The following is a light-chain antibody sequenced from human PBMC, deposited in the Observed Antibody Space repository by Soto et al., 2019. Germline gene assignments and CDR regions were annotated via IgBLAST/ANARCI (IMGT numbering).Light chain of an antibody. CDR1: QSISAW. CDR2: KAA. J-gene: IGKJ5*01. Sequence: DIQMTQSPSTLSASVGERVTITCRASQSISAWLAWYQQKPGKAPKLLIYKAANVESGDPSRFSGRGSGTEFTLTISSRQPDDFATYYCQRYHTYALPFRQGTRLEIK. CDR3: QRYHTYALP. V-gene: IGKV1-5*03.